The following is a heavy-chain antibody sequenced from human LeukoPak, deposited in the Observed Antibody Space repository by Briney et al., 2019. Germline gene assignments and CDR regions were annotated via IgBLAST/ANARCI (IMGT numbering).Heavy chain of an antibody. CDR1: GGSISSYY. J-gene: IGHJ4*02. V-gene: IGHV4-59*01. Sequence: SETLSFTCTVSGGSISSYYWSWIRQPPGKGLEWIGYIYYSGSTKYNPSLKSRVTISVDASKTQFSLKLNSVTAADTAVYYCARGSRELYYFVYWGQGTLVTVSS. CDR3: ARGSRELYYFVY. D-gene: IGHD1-7*01. CDR2: IYYSGST.